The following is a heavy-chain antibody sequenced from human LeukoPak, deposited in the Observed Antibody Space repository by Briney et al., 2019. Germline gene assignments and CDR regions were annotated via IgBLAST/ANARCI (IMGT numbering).Heavy chain of an antibody. J-gene: IGHJ4*02. V-gene: IGHV4-59*12. CDR3: ARDSIAAAGVDY. CDR2: IYYSGST. D-gene: IGHD6-13*01. CDR1: GGSISSYY. Sequence: SETLSLTCTVSGGSISSYYWSWIRQPPGKGLELVGYIYYSGSTNYNPSLKSRVTISVDTSKNQFSLKLSSVTAADTAVYYCARDSIAAAGVDYWGQGTLVTVSS.